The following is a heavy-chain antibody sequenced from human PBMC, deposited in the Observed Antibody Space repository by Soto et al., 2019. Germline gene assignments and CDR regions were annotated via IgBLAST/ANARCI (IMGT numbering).Heavy chain of an antibody. CDR2: IYYSGST. CDR3: ARRYGDCFDY. D-gene: IGHD4-17*01. Sequence: SETLSLTCTVSGGSISSSSFCWGWIRQPPGKGLEWIGCIYYSGSTNYNPSLKSRVTISVDTSKNQFSLKLSSVTAADTAVYYCARRYGDCFDYWGQGTLVTVSS. CDR1: GGSISSSSFC. V-gene: IGHV4-39*01. J-gene: IGHJ4*02.